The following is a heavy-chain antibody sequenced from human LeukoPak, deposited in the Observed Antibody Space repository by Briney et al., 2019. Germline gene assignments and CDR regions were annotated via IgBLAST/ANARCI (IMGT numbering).Heavy chain of an antibody. CDR3: ARDLHGGNSFTSDWYFDL. D-gene: IGHD4-23*01. V-gene: IGHV3-33*01. J-gene: IGHJ2*01. Sequence: GGSLRLSCAASGFTFSSYGMHWVRQAPGKGLEWVAVIWNDGSQKYYADSVKGRFTISRDNSKNTLYLQMNSLRAADTAVYYCARDLHGGNSFTSDWYFDLWGRGTLVTVSS. CDR1: GFTFSSYG. CDR2: IWNDGSQK.